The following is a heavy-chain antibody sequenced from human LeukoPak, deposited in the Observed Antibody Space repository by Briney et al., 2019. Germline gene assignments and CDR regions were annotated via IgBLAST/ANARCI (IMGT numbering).Heavy chain of an antibody. V-gene: IGHV1-18*01. Sequence: DSVKVSCRASGYTFTSSGISWVRQAPGQGLEWMGWISTYNGDTNYAQKLQGRVVINTDTSTSTAYMELRSLRSDDTAVYYCARDCDRSCYYCYWGQGTLVTVSS. CDR3: ARDCDRSCYYCY. D-gene: IGHD3-22*01. CDR1: GYTFTSSG. CDR2: ISTYNGDT. J-gene: IGHJ4*02.